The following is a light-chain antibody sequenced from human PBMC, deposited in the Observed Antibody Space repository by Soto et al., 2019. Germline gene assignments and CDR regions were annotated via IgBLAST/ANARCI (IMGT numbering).Light chain of an antibody. CDR2: AGS. V-gene: IGKV1-27*01. CDR3: QKYNSAPWT. J-gene: IGKJ1*01. Sequence: DIQMTQSPSSLSASVGDRVTITCRASQVIDNYLAWYQQQPGKVPRLLIYAGSILETGVPSRFTGSGSGTDFTLTINRLEPEDVATYYCQKYNSAPWTFGQGTKVEIK. CDR1: QVIDNY.